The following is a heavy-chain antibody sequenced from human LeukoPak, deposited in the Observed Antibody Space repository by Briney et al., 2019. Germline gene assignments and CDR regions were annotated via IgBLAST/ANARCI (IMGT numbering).Heavy chain of an antibody. J-gene: IGHJ4*02. CDR2: ISGSGGRT. CDR3: AKPRTAAGRNFDY. D-gene: IGHD2-21*02. CDR1: GSTFSSYA. V-gene: IGHV3-23*01. Sequence: TGGSLRLSCAASGSTFSSYAMSWVRQAPGKGLEWVAAISGSGGRTYYADSVKGRFTISRDNSKNTLYLQMNSLRAEDTAVYYCAKPRTAAGRNFDYWGQGTLVTVSS.